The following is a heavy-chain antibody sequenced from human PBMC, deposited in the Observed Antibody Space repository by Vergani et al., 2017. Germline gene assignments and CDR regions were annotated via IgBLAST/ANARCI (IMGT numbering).Heavy chain of an antibody. CDR3: ARDRVDIVATTTYYYYYYGMDV. D-gene: IGHD5-12*01. CDR1: GFTVSSNC. V-gene: IGHV3-53*04. Sequence: EVQLVESGGGLVQPGGSLRLSCAASGFTVSSNCMSWVRQAPGKGLEWVSVIYSGGSTYYADSVKGRFTISRHNSKNTLYLQMNSLRAEDTAVYYCARDRVDIVATTTYYYYYYGMDVWGQGTTVTVSS. CDR2: IYSGGST. J-gene: IGHJ6*02.